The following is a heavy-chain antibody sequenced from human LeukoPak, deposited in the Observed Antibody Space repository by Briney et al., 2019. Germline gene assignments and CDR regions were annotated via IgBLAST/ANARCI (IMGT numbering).Heavy chain of an antibody. CDR1: GYTFTSYG. V-gene: IGHV1-2*02. CDR2: INPNSGGT. D-gene: IGHD3-9*01. Sequence: GASVKVSCKASGYTFTSYGISWVRQAPGQGLEWMGWINPNSGGTNYAQKFQGRVTMTRDTSISTAYMELSRLRSDDTAVYYCARDRVSYYDILTGPGGYFDYWGQGTLVTVSS. J-gene: IGHJ4*02. CDR3: ARDRVSYYDILTGPGGYFDY.